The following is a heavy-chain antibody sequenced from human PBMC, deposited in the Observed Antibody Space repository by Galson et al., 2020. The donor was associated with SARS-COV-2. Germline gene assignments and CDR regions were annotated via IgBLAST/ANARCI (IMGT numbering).Heavy chain of an antibody. CDR3: ARRESYGTSEYFDF. CDR2: IYPGDSDT. CDR1: GYSFTDYW. J-gene: IGHJ2*01. D-gene: IGHD1-1*01. Sequence: GESLKISCPGSGYSFTDYWIGWVRQMPGKGLEWMGIIYPGDSDTRYNPSLQGQVTISVDKSITTAYLQWSSLKASDTAMYYCARRESYGTSEYFDFWGRGTLVTVSS. V-gene: IGHV5-51*01.